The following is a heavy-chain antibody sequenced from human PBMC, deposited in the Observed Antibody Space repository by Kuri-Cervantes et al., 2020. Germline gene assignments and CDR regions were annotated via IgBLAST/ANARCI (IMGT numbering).Heavy chain of an antibody. D-gene: IGHD1-26*01. J-gene: IGHJ4*02. CDR3: TRREY. CDR2: IRSKANSYAT. V-gene: IGHV3-73*01. Sequence: GESLKISCAASGFTFSGSAMHWVRQASGKGLEWVGRIRSKANSYATVYAASVKGRFTISRDDSKNTAYLQMNSLKTEDTAVYYCTRREYWGQGTLVTVSS. CDR1: GFTFSGSA.